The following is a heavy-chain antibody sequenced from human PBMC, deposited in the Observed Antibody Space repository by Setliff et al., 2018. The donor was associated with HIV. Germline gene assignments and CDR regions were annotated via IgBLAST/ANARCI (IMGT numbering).Heavy chain of an antibody. J-gene: IGHJ5*02. CDR3: ARPRRVRSRAWYWFDI. D-gene: IGHD6-19*01. CDR2: IYQSGSI. V-gene: IGHV4-4*02. CDR1: GGSISSSNW. Sequence: PSETLSLTCAVSGGSISSSNWWSWVRQPPGKGLEWIGSIYQSGSIYYNPSLQSRVTISVDSSKNQFSLNLFSVTAADTAVYYCARPRRVRSRAWYWFDIWGQGTLVTVSS.